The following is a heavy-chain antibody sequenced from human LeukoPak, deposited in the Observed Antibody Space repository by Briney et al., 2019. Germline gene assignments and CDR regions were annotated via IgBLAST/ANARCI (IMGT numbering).Heavy chain of an antibody. J-gene: IGHJ6*03. Sequence: SETLSLTCTVSGGSISSGRYYWSWIRQPPGTGLEWIGYISYTRHTNSSPSLKSRVSISGATSKSQFSLKLSSVTAADTAVYYCARTYNLHGGFYMDVWGKGTTVIVS. D-gene: IGHD1-1*01. CDR3: ARTYNLHGGFYMDV. V-gene: IGHV4-31*03. CDR1: GGSISSGRYY. CDR2: ISYTRHT.